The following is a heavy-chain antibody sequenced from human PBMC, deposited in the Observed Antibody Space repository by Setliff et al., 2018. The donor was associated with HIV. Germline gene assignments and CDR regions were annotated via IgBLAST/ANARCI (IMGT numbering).Heavy chain of an antibody. Sequence: SETLSLTCAVYGGSFSDYYWSWIRQPPGKGLEWIGEINHSGSTNYNPSLKSRVTISVDTSKNQFSLKLSSVTAADTAVYYCAREIYGGNSRPFDYWGQGTLVTVSS. CDR2: INHSGST. V-gene: IGHV4-34*01. CDR3: AREIYGGNSRPFDY. CDR1: GGSFSDYY. D-gene: IGHD4-17*01. J-gene: IGHJ4*02.